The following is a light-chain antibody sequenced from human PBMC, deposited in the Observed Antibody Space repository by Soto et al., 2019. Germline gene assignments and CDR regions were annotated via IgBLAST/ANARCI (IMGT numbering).Light chain of an antibody. J-gene: IGLJ3*02. CDR3: QSYDSSLSGFWV. V-gene: IGLV1-40*01. CDR2: DNN. CDR1: GSNIGAGYD. Sequence: QSVLTQPPSVSGAPGQRVTISCTGSGSNIGAGYDVHWYQQVPGTAPKLLIYDNNNRPSGVPDRFSGSKSGTSASLAITGLQAEDEADYYCQSYDSSLSGFWVFGGGTKLNVL.